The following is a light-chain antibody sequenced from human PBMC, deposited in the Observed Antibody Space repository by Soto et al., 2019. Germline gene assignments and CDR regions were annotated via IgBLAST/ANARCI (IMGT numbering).Light chain of an antibody. CDR3: SAWDDNIYGPV. CDR2: RDN. V-gene: IGLV1-44*01. J-gene: IGLJ2*01. Sequence: QAVVTQPPSASGTPGQRGAISCSGDSSDIGSNPVNWYLHLPGAAPKLLIYRDNQRPSGVPDRFSGSQSGTSASLTISGLQSEDEADYFCSAWDDNIYGPVFGGGTQLTVL. CDR1: SSDIGSNP.